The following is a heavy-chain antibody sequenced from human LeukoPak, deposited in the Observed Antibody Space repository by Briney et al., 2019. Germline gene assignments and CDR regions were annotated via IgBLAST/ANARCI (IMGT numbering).Heavy chain of an antibody. CDR2: ISGSGGST. V-gene: IGHV3-23*01. Sequence: GRSLRLSCAASGFTFSSYAMSWVRQAPGKGLEWVSAISGSGGSTYYADSVKGRFTISRDNSKNTLYLQMNSLRAEDTAVYYCTKVVYHYFDYWGQGTLVTVSS. CDR3: TKVVYHYFDY. CDR1: GFTFSSYA. J-gene: IGHJ4*02. D-gene: IGHD1-14*01.